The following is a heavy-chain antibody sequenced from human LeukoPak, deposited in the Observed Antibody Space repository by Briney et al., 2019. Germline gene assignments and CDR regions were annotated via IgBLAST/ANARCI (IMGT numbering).Heavy chain of an antibody. CDR1: GFTFSDYY. Sequence: PGGSLRLSCAASGFTFSDYYMSWIRQAPGKGLEWVSYISSGSRHTNYADSVKGRFTISRDNAKNSLYLQMNSLRADDTAIYYCARVNPTSCGFHAYWGRGTLVTVSS. J-gene: IGHJ4*02. CDR3: ARVNPTSCGFHAY. D-gene: IGHD3-22*01. V-gene: IGHV3-11*06. CDR2: ISSGSRHT.